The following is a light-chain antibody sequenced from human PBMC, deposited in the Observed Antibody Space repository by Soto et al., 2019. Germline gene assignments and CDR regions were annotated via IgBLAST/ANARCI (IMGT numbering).Light chain of an antibody. J-gene: IGKJ1*01. CDR3: QQYNNWPRT. V-gene: IGKV3-15*01. CDR2: GAS. CDR1: QSVSSN. Sequence: EIVMTQSPATLSVSPGARATLSCRASQSVSSNFAWYQQKPGQAPRLLIYGASTRATGMPARFSGSGSGTEFTRTISSLQSEDFAVYYCQQYNNWPRTFGRGTKVEI.